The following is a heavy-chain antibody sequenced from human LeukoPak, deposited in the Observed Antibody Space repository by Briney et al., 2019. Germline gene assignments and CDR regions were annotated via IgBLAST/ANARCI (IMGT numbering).Heavy chain of an antibody. J-gene: IGHJ3*02. CDR2: MNPNSGNT. CDR1: GYTFTSYD. D-gene: IGHD5-24*01. CDR3: ARATSPDGYNSDAFDI. Sequence: ASVKVSCKASGYTFTSYDINWVRQATGQGLEWMGWMNPNSGNTGYAQKFQGRVTMTRNTSISTAYMELSSLSSEDTAVYYCARATSPDGYNSDAFDIWGQGTMVTVSS. V-gene: IGHV1-8*01.